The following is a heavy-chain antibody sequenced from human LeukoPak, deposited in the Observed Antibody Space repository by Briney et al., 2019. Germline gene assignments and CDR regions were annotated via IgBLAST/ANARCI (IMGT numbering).Heavy chain of an antibody. D-gene: IGHD6-19*01. Sequence: TGGSLRLSCAASGFTLSSSGMHWVRQAPGKGLEWVAFIRYDGSNQYYAESVKGRFTISRDNSKNTLYLQMNSLRAEDTAVYYCARGGQWLVHGAFDIWGQGTMVTVSS. V-gene: IGHV3-30*02. CDR2: IRYDGSNQ. CDR3: ARGGQWLVHGAFDI. CDR1: GFTLSSSG. J-gene: IGHJ3*02.